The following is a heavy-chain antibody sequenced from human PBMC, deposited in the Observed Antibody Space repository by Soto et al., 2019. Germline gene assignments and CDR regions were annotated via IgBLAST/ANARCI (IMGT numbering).Heavy chain of an antibody. Sequence: GGSLRLSCAASGFTFSSYDMHWVRQATGKGLEWVSAIGTAGDTYYPGSVKGRFTISRENAKNSLYLQMNSLRAGDTAVYYCARGLAYCGGDCYYFDYWGQGTLVTVSS. V-gene: IGHV3-13*01. J-gene: IGHJ4*02. CDR1: GFTFSSYD. D-gene: IGHD2-21*01. CDR2: IGTAGDT. CDR3: ARGLAYCGGDCYYFDY.